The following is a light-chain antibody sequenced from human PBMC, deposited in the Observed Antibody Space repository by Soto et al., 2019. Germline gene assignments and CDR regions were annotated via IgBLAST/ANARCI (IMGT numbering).Light chain of an antibody. CDR3: SSYTSSSTVV. CDR2: DVS. J-gene: IGLJ2*01. V-gene: IGLV2-14*01. Sequence: QSALTQPASVSGSPGQSITNSCTGTSSEVGGYNYVSWYQQHPGKAPKLMIYDVSNRPSGVSNRFSGSKSGNTASLTISGLQAEDEADYYCSSYTSSSTVVFGGGTQLTVL. CDR1: SSEVGGYNY.